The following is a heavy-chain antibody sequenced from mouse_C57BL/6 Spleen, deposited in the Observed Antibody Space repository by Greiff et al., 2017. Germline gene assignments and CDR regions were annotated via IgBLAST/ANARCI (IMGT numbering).Heavy chain of an antibody. CDR3: ASITTVVGGDAMDY. V-gene: IGHV2-9-1*01. Sequence: VQVVESGPGLVAPSQSLSITCTVSGFSLTSYAISWVRQPPGKGLEWLGVIWTGGGTNYNSALKSRLSISKDNSKSQVFLKMNSLQTDDTARYYCASITTVVGGDAMDYWGQGTSVTVSS. J-gene: IGHJ4*01. CDR1: GFSLTSYA. CDR2: IWTGGGT. D-gene: IGHD1-1*01.